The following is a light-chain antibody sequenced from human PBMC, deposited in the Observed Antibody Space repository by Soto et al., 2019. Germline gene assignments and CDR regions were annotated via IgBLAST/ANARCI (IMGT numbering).Light chain of an antibody. Sequence: QSALAQPASVSGSPGQSISISCTGTSSDVGRYNFVSWYQQRPGKAPKLIIYDVANRPSGVCTRFSGSKSGNTASLTISGLQAEDEADYYCSSYTGSTSLVYVFGTGTKVTVL. CDR3: SSYTGSTSLVYV. CDR2: DVA. V-gene: IGLV2-14*03. CDR1: SSDVGRYNF. J-gene: IGLJ1*01.